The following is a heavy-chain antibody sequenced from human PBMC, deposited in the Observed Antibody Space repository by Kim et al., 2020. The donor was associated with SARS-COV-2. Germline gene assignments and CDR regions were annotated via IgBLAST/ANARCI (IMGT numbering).Heavy chain of an antibody. Sequence: GGSLRLSCAASGFTFSSYAMHWVRQAPGKGLEWVAVISCDGSNKYYADSVKGRFTISRDNSKNTLYLQMNSLRAEDTAVYYCASDIYSSSTSAFDIWGQG. V-gene: IGHV3-30-3*01. CDR2: ISCDGSNK. D-gene: IGHD6-6*01. J-gene: IGHJ3*02. CDR1: GFTFSSYA. CDR3: ASDIYSSSTSAFDI.